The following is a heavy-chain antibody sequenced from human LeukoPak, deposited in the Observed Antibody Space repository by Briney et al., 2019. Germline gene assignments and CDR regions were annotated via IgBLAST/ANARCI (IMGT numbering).Heavy chain of an antibody. D-gene: IGHD1-26*01. J-gene: IGHJ3*02. CDR2: IIPILGIA. V-gene: IGHV1-69*02. Sequence: GASVKVSCKASGGTFSSYTISWVRQAPGQGLEWMGRIIPILGIANYAQKFQGRVTITADKSTSTAYMELSSLRSEDTAVYYCARGMGEMWWELPQARSGAFDIWGQGTMVTVSS. CDR3: ARGMGEMWWELPQARSGAFDI. CDR1: GGTFSSYT.